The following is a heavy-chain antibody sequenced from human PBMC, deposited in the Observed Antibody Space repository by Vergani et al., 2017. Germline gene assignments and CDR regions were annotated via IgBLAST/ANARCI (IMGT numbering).Heavy chain of an antibody. V-gene: IGHV3-30*02. D-gene: IGHD3-16*01. Sequence: QVQLVESGGGVVQRGGSLRLSCATSGFTLSNYDMQWIRQGPGKGLEFVAFIQFDGSNQYSADSVKGRFTLSRDFSKNTLYLQMNSLRTDDTATYYCAKHFRGWGIDYWGQGTQVIVSS. J-gene: IGHJ4*02. CDR2: IQFDGSNQ. CDR3: AKHFRGWGIDY. CDR1: GFTLSNYD.